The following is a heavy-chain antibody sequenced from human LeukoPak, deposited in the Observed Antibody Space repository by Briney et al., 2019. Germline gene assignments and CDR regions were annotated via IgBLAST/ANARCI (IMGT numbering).Heavy chain of an antibody. CDR1: GFTFSSYA. V-gene: IGHV3-23*01. CDR2: ISGSGGRT. J-gene: IGHJ5*02. D-gene: IGHD6-19*01. Sequence: GGSLRLSCAASGFTFSSYAMSWVRQAPGKGLEWVSAISGSGGRTYYADSVKGRLTISRDNSKNTLYLQMNSLRAEDTAVYYCAKAAEQWLVRSWFDPWGQGTLVTVSS. CDR3: AKAAEQWLVRSWFDP.